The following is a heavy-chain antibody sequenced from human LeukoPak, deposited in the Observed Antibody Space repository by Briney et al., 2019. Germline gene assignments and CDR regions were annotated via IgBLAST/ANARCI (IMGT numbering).Heavy chain of an antibody. V-gene: IGHV1-18*01. D-gene: IGHD4-17*01. Sequence: ASVKVSCKASGGTFSSYAISWVRQAPGQGLEWMGWINPNSGGTNYAQKFQGRVTMTTDTSTSTAYMELRSLRSDDTAVYYCARTYGAPRVAFDIWGQGTMVTVSS. CDR3: ARTYGAPRVAFDI. CDR2: INPNSGGT. J-gene: IGHJ3*02. CDR1: GGTFSSYA.